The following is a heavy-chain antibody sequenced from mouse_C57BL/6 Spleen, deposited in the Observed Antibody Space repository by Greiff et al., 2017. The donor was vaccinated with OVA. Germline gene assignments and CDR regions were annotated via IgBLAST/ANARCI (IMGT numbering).Heavy chain of an antibody. CDR2: IDPSDSYT. D-gene: IGHD2-3*01. CDR3: ARRDGYYWYFDV. J-gene: IGHJ1*03. V-gene: IGHV1-69*01. CDR1: GYTFTSYW. Sequence: QVQLQQPGAELVMPGASVKLSCKASGYTFTSYWMPWVQQRPGQGLEWIGEIDPSDSYTNYNQKFKGKSTLTVDKSSSTAYMQLSSLTSEDSAVYYCARRDGYYWYFDVWGTGTTVTVSS.